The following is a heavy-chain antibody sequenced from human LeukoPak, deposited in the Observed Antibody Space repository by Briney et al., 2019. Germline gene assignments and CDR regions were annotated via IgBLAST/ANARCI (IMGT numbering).Heavy chain of an antibody. CDR3: AKDPAATVNYYFDY. Sequence: PGGSLRLSCAASGFTFSSYGMHWVRQAPGKGLEWVAVISYDGSNKYYADSVKGRFTISRDNSKNTLYLQMNSLRAEDTAVYYCAKDPAATVNYYFDYWGQGTLVTVSS. CDR1: GFTFSSYG. V-gene: IGHV3-30*18. CDR2: ISYDGSNK. J-gene: IGHJ4*02. D-gene: IGHD5-24*01.